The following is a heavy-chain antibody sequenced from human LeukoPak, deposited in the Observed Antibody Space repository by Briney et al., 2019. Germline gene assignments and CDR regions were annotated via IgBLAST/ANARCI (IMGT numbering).Heavy chain of an antibody. Sequence: SETLSLTCTVSGGSISSYYWSWIRQPPGKGLEWIGYTYDSGSTNYNPSLKSRVTISVDTSKNQFSLKLSSVTAADTAVYYCARGGSGYDSFYYYGMDVWGQGTTVTVSS. D-gene: IGHD5-12*01. CDR1: GGSISSYY. CDR2: TYDSGST. J-gene: IGHJ6*02. V-gene: IGHV4-59*01. CDR3: ARGGSGYDSFYYYGMDV.